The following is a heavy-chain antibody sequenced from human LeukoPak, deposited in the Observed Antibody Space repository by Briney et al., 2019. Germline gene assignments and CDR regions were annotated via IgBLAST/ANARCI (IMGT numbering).Heavy chain of an antibody. CDR2: IKQDGSEK. J-gene: IGHJ4*02. V-gene: IGHV3-7*01. CDR1: GFIFSSYW. D-gene: IGHD6-6*01. Sequence: GGSLRLSCAASGFIFSSYWMSWVRQAPGKGLEWVANIKQDGSEKYYVDSVKGRFTISRDNAKNSLYLQMNSLRAGDTAVYYCAREGSTSSYYFDYWGQGTLVTVSS. CDR3: AREGSTSSYYFDY.